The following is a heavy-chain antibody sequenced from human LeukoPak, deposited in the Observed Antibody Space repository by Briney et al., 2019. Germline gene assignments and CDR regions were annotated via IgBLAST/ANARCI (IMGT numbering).Heavy chain of an antibody. CDR3: ARVATVGSPFYFDY. Sequence: ASVKVSCKASGYNFTNYAMHWVRQAPGQRLEWMGWINVGTGNTKYSQKFQGRVTITRDTSASTASMELSSLRSGDTAVYYCARVATVGSPFYFDYWGQGTLVTVSS. J-gene: IGHJ4*02. CDR1: GYNFTNYA. CDR2: INVGTGNT. D-gene: IGHD6-13*01. V-gene: IGHV1-3*01.